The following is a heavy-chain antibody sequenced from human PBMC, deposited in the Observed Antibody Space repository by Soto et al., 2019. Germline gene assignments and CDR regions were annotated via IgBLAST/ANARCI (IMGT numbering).Heavy chain of an antibody. V-gene: IGHV2-5*02. CDR2: IYWDDDE. CDR1: GFSLTTTGVG. CDR3: ALGIAARPFDS. D-gene: IGHD6-6*01. Sequence: QISLKASGPALVKPTQTLTLTCSFSGFSLTTTGVGVGWIRQPPGKALEWLALIYWDDDERYNPSLKNRLTITKDTSKNLVVLTMTNVDPVDTATYYCALGIAARPFDSWGQGTLVTVSS. J-gene: IGHJ4*02.